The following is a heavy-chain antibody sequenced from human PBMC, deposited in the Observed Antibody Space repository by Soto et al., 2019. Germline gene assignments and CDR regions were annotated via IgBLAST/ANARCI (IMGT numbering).Heavy chain of an antibody. CDR1: GGSISSGGYY. V-gene: IGHV4-31*03. CDR3: ARERIVATISYYYYGMDV. D-gene: IGHD5-12*01. Sequence: SETLSLTCTVSGGSISSGGYYWSWIRQHPGKGLEWIGYIYYSGSTYYNPSLKGRVTISVDTSKNQFSLKLSSVTAADTAVYYCARERIVATISYYYYGMDVWGQGTTVTVSS. CDR2: IYYSGST. J-gene: IGHJ6*02.